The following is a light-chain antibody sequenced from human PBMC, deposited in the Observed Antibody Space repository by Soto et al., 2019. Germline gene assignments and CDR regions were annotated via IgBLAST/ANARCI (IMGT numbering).Light chain of an antibody. V-gene: IGLV2-14*01. CDR2: EVI. CDR3: CSFTSSKTWV. Sequence: QSALTQPASVTGSPGQSITISCTGTSSDIGRYDYVSWFQQHSGRAPRLLIYEVINRPSGVSTRFSGSKSGNTASLTISGLQTEDEADFYCCSFTSSKTWVFGGGTKLTVL. CDR1: SSDIGRYDY. J-gene: IGLJ3*02.